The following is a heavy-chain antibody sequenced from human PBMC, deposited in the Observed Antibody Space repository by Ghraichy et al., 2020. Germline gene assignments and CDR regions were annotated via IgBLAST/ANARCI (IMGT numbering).Heavy chain of an antibody. CDR1: GFTFSTYW. J-gene: IGHJ4*02. Sequence: GESLNISCAASGFTFSTYWMHWVRRPPGKGLEWVSRISPDGSFTSYADSVMGRSTISRDNARNTLYLQMNSLRADDTAIYYCVRAGPTGAYWGQGTLVTVS. CDR2: ISPDGSFT. CDR3: VRAGPTGAY. V-gene: IGHV3-74*01. D-gene: IGHD1-26*01.